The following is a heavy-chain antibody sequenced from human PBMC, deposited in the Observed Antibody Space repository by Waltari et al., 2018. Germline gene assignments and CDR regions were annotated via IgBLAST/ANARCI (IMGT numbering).Heavy chain of an antibody. J-gene: IGHJ3*02. D-gene: IGHD4-17*01. Sequence: QVQLQESGTGLVKPSETLSLTCAVSGYYISSGYYWGWIRQPPGKGLEWIGSIYHSGSTDYNPSLKSRVTISVDTSKNQFSLKLSSVTAADTAVYYCARIGDYSSRAFDIWGQGTMVTVSS. CDR1: GYYISSGYY. CDR2: IYHSGST. CDR3: ARIGDYSSRAFDI. V-gene: IGHV4-38-2*01.